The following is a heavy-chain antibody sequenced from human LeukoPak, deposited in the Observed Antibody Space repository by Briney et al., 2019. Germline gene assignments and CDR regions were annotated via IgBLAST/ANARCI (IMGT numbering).Heavy chain of an antibody. CDR1: GFTFSSYE. CDR3: LYDAPMGAFDI. V-gene: IGHV3-30*02. CDR2: IRYDGSNK. D-gene: IGHD2-8*01. Sequence: GGSLRLSCAASGFTFSSYEMNWVRQAPGKGLEWVAFIRYDGSNKYYADSVKGRFTISRDNSKNTLYLQMNSLRAEDTAVYYCLYDAPMGAFDIWGQGTMVTVSS. J-gene: IGHJ3*02.